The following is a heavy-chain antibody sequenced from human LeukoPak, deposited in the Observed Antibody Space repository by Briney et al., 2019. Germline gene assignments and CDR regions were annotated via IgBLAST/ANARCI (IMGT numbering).Heavy chain of an antibody. J-gene: IGHJ6*02. CDR2: ISPGVSGYT. V-gene: IGHV3-21*06. Sequence: GGSLRPSCLASGFSFNSYTMNWVREAPGKGLEWVSTISPGVSGYTWYAESVKGRFTISRDNPENSLYLQMDSLRADDTAVYYCVRDVSRRIGMDVWGQGTTVTVSS. D-gene: IGHD2/OR15-2a*01. CDR3: VRDVSRRIGMDV. CDR1: GFSFNSYT.